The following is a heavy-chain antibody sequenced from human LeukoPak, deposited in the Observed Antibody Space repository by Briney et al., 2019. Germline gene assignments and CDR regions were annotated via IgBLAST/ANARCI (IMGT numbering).Heavy chain of an antibody. CDR3: ARFYQGNHDY. V-gene: IGHV3-64*01. CDR1: GFTFSSYA. D-gene: IGHD2/OR15-2a*01. CDR2: ISSNGGST. Sequence: GGSLRLSCAASGFTFSSYAMHWVRQAPGKGLEYVSAISSNGGSTYYANSVKGRFTISRDNSKNTLYLQMGSLRAEDMAVYYCARFYQGNHDYWGQGTLVTVSS. J-gene: IGHJ4*02.